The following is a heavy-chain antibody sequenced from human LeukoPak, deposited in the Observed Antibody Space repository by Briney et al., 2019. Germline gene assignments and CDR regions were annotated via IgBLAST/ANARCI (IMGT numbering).Heavy chain of an antibody. D-gene: IGHD5-18*01. J-gene: IGHJ4*02. Sequence: GGSLRLSCAASGFTVSSNCMTWVRQAPGMGLEWVSVLCSGGSTYYADSVKGRFTISTDNSKNTLYLQMNSLRAKDTAVYYCARKVGYGYALDYWGQGTLVTVSS. CDR1: GFTVSSNC. V-gene: IGHV3-53*01. CDR3: ARKVGYGYALDY. CDR2: LCSGGST.